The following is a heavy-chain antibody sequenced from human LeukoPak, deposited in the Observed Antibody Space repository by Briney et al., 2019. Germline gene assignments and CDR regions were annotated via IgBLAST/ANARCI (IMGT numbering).Heavy chain of an antibody. CDR2: ISGGGDTT. V-gene: IGHV3-23*01. Sequence: PGGSLRLSCAASGFTFNNYAMSWVRQAPGKGLDWVSTISGGGDTTYYADSVKGRFTISRDTSQNTLFLQLNSLRAEDTAIYYCAKDAGDGGYYSYMDVWGKGTPVTVSS. CDR1: GFTFNNYA. D-gene: IGHD3-16*01. J-gene: IGHJ6*03. CDR3: AKDAGDGGYYSYMDV.